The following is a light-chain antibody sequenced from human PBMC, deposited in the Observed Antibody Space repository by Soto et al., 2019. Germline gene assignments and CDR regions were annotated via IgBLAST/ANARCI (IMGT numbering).Light chain of an antibody. CDR1: TSDVGGYNS. J-gene: IGLJ1*01. Sequence: QSALTQPASVSGSPGQSITVSCTGTTSDVGGYNSVSWYQQRPGKVPKLMIYDVSNRPSGVSNRFSGSKSGNTASLTISGLQAEDEADYYCSSYTSSSTLVFGTGTKVTVL. V-gene: IGLV2-14*01. CDR2: DVS. CDR3: SSYTSSSTLV.